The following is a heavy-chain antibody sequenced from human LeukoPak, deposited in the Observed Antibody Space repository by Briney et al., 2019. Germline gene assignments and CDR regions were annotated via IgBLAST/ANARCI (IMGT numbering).Heavy chain of an antibody. CDR3: ARHYSGSYWAAFDY. J-gene: IGHJ4*02. Sequence: PSETLSLTCAVYGGSFSGYYWSWIRQPPGKGLEWIGEINHSGSTNYNPSLKSRVTISVDTSKNQFSLKLSSVTAADTAVYYCARHYSGSYWAAFDYWGQGTLVTVSS. CDR1: GGSFSGYY. D-gene: IGHD1-26*01. CDR2: INHSGST. V-gene: IGHV4-34*01.